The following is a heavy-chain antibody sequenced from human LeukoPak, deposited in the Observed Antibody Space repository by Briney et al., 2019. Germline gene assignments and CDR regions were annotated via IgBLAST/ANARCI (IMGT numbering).Heavy chain of an antibody. Sequence: SETLSLTCAVYGGSFSGYYWSWIRQPPGKGLEWIGEINHSGSTNYNPSLKSRVTISVDTSKNQFSLKLSSVTAADTAVYYCARRRRPRPYYYYMDVWGKGTTVTVSS. V-gene: IGHV4-34*01. J-gene: IGHJ6*03. CDR3: ARRRRPRPYYYYMDV. CDR1: GGSFSGYY. CDR2: INHSGST.